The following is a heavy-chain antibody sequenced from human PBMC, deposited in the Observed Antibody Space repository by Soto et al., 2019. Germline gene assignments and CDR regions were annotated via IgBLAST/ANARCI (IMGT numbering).Heavy chain of an antibody. CDR3: VKTSYTVGATTDC. Sequence: PGGSLRLSCAASGFTFSNYAMAWVRQAPGKGLEWVSSINTGRVSTHYADPVKGRFTISRDNSKNTLYLQMDSLRADDTAVYYCVKTSYTVGATTDCWGQGTLVTVSS. CDR2: INTGRVST. D-gene: IGHD1-26*01. CDR1: GFTFSNYA. V-gene: IGHV3-23*01. J-gene: IGHJ4*02.